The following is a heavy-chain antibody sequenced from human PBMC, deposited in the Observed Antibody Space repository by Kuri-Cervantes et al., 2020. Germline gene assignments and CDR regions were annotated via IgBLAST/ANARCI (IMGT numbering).Heavy chain of an antibody. Sequence: SVKVSCKASGGTFSSYVITWVRQAPGQGLEWMGGIIPIFGTANYAQKFQGRVTITTDESTSTAYMELSRLRSDDTAVYYCAREENPIVGPTGVGYWGQGTLVTVSS. J-gene: IGHJ4*02. CDR3: AREENPIVGPTGVGY. CDR2: IIPIFGTA. CDR1: GGTFSSYV. V-gene: IGHV1-69*05. D-gene: IGHD1-26*01.